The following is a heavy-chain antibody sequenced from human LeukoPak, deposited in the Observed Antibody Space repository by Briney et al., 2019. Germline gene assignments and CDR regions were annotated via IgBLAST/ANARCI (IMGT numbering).Heavy chain of an antibody. Sequence: SETLSLTCAVYGGSFSGYYWSWIRQPPGKGLEWIGSIYYSGSTYYNPSLKSRVTISVDTSKNQFSLKLSSVTAADTAVYYCARVNSGYDWGGGYYYYYMDVWGKGTTVTISS. D-gene: IGHD5-12*01. CDR2: IYYSGST. CDR1: GGSFSGYY. CDR3: ARVNSGYDWGGGYYYYYMDV. V-gene: IGHV4-34*01. J-gene: IGHJ6*03.